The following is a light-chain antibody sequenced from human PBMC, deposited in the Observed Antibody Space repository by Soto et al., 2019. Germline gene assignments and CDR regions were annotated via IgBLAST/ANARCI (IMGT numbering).Light chain of an antibody. CDR3: GTWDSSLSARV. J-gene: IGLJ1*01. Sequence: QSALTQPPSVSAAPGQKVTISCSGSSSNIGNNYVSWYQQLPGTAPKLLIYDNNKRPSGIPDRFSGSKSGTSATLGITGLQTGDEADYYCGTWDSSLSARVFGTGTNVTVL. V-gene: IGLV1-51*01. CDR1: SSNIGNNY. CDR2: DNN.